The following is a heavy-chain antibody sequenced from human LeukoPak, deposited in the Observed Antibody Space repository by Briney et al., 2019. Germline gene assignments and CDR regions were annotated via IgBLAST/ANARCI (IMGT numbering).Heavy chain of an antibody. D-gene: IGHD3-9*01. J-gene: IGHJ4*02. V-gene: IGHV1-2*02. Sequence: ASAKVSCKASGYTFTGYYIHWVRQAPGQGLEWMGWINPNSGGANYAQKFQGRVTMTTDASITTAFMDLSSLMSDDTAVYYRATSRYDVLTGSPDSWGQGTLVTGSS. CDR2: INPNSGGA. CDR3: ATSRYDVLTGSPDS. CDR1: GYTFTGYY.